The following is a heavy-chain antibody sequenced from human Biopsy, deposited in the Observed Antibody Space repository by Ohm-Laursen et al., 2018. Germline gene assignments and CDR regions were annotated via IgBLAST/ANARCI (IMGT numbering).Heavy chain of an antibody. V-gene: IGHV1-69*06. CDR1: GYSFISNG. D-gene: IGHD3-9*01. CDR2: NIPILGTG. CDR3: ATKLTGYFHH. Sequence: ASVKVSCKASGYSFISNGISWVRQAPGQGLEWLGGNIPILGTGNYAQKFQDRVTVAADTSTSTATMELRSLRSDDTAVYYCATKLTGYFHHWGQGTLVIVSS. J-gene: IGHJ1*01.